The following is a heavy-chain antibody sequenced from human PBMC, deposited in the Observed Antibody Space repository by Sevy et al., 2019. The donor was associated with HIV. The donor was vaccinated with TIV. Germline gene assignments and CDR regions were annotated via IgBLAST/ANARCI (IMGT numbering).Heavy chain of an antibody. D-gene: IGHD2-8*01. CDR1: GFTFSNYS. CDR3: EREGCTKPHDY. Sequence: GGSLRLSCAASGFTFSNYSMSWVRQPPGKGLEWVSTLSFGSGEINYADSVKGRFTISRDNTKSSVYLQMNKLRPEDTDVYAGEREGCTKPHDYWGQGTLVTVSS. J-gene: IGHJ4*02. CDR2: LSFGSGEI. V-gene: IGHV3-23*01.